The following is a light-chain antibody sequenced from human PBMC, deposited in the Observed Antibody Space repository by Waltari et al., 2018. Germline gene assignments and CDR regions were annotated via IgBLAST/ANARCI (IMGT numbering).Light chain of an antibody. CDR3: CSYAGSSTV. V-gene: IGLV2-23*02. CDR1: SSDVGSYNL. CDR2: GVS. Sequence: QSALTQPASVSGSPGQSITISCAGTSSDVGSYNLVSWYQQHPGKPPKLMIYGVSKRPSGGSTRFSGSKSGNTASLTISGLQAEDEADYYCCSYAGSSTVFGGGTTLTVL. J-gene: IGLJ2*01.